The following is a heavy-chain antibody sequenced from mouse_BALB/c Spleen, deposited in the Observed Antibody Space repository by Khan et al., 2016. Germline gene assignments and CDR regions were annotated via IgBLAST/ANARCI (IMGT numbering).Heavy chain of an antibody. Sequence: EVQLQESGPSLVKPSQTLSLTCSVTGDSITSGYWNWIRKFPGNKLEYMGYISYSGGTYNNPSLKSRISITRDTSKNQYYLQLNSVTTEDTGTYGCGSYDGSSYVRGMDYWGQGLSVTVSS. CDR3: GSYDGSSYVRGMDY. J-gene: IGHJ4*01. D-gene: IGHD1-1*01. V-gene: IGHV3-8*02. CDR2: ISYSGGT. CDR1: GDSITSGY.